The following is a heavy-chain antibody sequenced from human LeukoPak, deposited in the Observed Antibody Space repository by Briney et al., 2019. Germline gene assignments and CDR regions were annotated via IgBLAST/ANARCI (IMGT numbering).Heavy chain of an antibody. CDR1: GGTFSSYA. D-gene: IGHD5-18*01. J-gene: IGHJ4*02. CDR3: ARDREPLASYGRFDY. V-gene: IGHV1-69*13. CDR2: IIPIFGTA. Sequence: ASVKVSCKASGGTFSSYAISWVRQAPGQGLEWMGGIIPIFGTANYAQKFQGRVTITADESTSTAYMELSSLRSEDTAVYYCARDREPLASYGRFDYWGQGTLVSVSS.